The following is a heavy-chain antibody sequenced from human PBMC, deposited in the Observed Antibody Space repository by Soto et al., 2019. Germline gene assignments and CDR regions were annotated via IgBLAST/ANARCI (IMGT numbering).Heavy chain of an antibody. D-gene: IGHD3-10*01. CDR3: ARGAFRAYYFDY. J-gene: IGHJ4*02. CDR1: GFSFSNYW. V-gene: IGHV3-74*01. CDR2: VNGDRTTT. Sequence: GGSLRLSCAASGFSFSNYWIHWVRQDPGEGLVWVSRVNGDRTTTNYADSVKGRFTISRDNARNTVYLQMNSLRAEDTAIYYCARGAFRAYYFDYWGLGTLVTVSS.